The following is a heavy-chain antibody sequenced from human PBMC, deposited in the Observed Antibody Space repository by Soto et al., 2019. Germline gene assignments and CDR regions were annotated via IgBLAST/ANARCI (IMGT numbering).Heavy chain of an antibody. J-gene: IGHJ5*02. CDR3: VRGGGGGLFDP. Sequence: GESLKISCAGSAFTFGDSYMSWIRQAPGKGLEWLSYISPGSRYPAYADSVKGRFTISRDNAKRSLYLQMMSLTAEDTAVYYCVRGGGGGLFDPWGQGTLVTVSS. CDR1: AFTFGDSY. D-gene: IGHD2-15*01. V-gene: IGHV3-11*06. CDR2: ISPGSRYP.